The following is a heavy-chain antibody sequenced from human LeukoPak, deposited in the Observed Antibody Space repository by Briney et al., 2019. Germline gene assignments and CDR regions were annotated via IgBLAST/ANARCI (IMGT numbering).Heavy chain of an antibody. Sequence: ASVKVSCKASGYTFSGSDMNWVRQAPGQGLEWMGWINTDSGNPTYAQGFTGRFVFSLDSSVSTAYLQISNLMPEDTAKYYCAREILRFDIWGQGTMVTVSS. V-gene: IGHV7-4-1*02. CDR2: INTDSGNP. CDR1: GYTFSGSD. CDR3: AREILRFDI. J-gene: IGHJ3*02.